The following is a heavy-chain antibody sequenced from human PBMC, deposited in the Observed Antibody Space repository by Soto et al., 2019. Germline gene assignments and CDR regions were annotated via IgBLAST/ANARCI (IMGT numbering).Heavy chain of an antibody. V-gene: IGHV3-30-3*01. CDR3: AKGGRFLEWFPWLDP. CDR2: ISYDGSNK. Sequence: GGSLRLSCAASGFTFSSYGMHWVRQAPGKGLEWVAVISYDGSNKYYADSVKGRFTISRDNSKNTLYLQMNSLRAEDTAVYYCAKGGRFLEWFPWLDPWGQGTLVTVSS. D-gene: IGHD3-3*01. CDR1: GFTFSSYG. J-gene: IGHJ5*02.